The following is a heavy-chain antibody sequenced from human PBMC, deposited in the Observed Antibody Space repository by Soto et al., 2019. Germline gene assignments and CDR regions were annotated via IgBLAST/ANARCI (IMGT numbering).Heavy chain of an antibody. D-gene: IGHD7-27*01. J-gene: IGHJ6*02. CDR1: GDPVTSGSYY. V-gene: IGHV4-61*03. CDR3: AREWGLLPYYVMNV. CDR2: ISYTGRT. Sequence: ASETLSLTCIVSGDPVTSGSYYWTWLRQPPGKGLEWIGYISYTGRTKYNPSLQSRVTISVDTSKNDFSLNLSSVTAADTAVYFCAREWGLLPYYVMNVWGHGTAVTVSS.